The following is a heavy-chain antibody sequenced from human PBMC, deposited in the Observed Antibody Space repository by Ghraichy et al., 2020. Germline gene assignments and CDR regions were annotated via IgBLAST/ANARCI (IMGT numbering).Heavy chain of an antibody. J-gene: IGHJ3*02. V-gene: IGHV1-69*13. Sequence: SVKVSCKASGGTFSSYAISWVRQAPGQGLEWMGGIIPIFGTANYAQKFQGRVTITADESTSTAYMELSSLRSEDTAVYYCARAILSYSSSLSAFDIWGQGTMVTVSS. CDR2: IIPIFGTA. CDR1: GGTFSSYA. CDR3: ARAILSYSSSLSAFDI. D-gene: IGHD6-6*01.